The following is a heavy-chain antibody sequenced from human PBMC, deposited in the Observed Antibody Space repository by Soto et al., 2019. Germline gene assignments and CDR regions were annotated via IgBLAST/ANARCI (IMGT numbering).Heavy chain of an antibody. V-gene: IGHV3-23*01. J-gene: IGHJ6*02. CDR1: GFTFSNYA. Sequence: EVQLLESGGGLVQPGGSLRLSCAAAGFTFSNYALTWVRQSPGKGLEWVSTFSGSGGSTYYADSVRGRFTISRDNSKNTLFLQMISLRVEDTAIYYCASDWTGDTCPCLDVWGQGTTVSVSS. CDR3: ASDWTGDTCPCLDV. CDR2: FSGSGGST. D-gene: IGHD2-21*01.